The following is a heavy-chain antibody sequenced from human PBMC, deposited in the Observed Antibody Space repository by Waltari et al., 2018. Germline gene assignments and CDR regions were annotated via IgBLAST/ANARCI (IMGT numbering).Heavy chain of an antibody. V-gene: IGHV4-34*01. D-gene: IGHD3-22*01. CDR1: GGSFSGYY. J-gene: IGHJ5*02. Sequence: QVQLQQWGAGLLKPSETLSLTCAVYGGSFSGYYWSWIRQPPGKGLEWIGEINHSGSTNYNPSLKSRVTISVDTSKNQFSLKLSSVTAADTAVYYCARHNSGSYDSSGYYLNWFDPWGQGTLVTVSS. CDR2: INHSGST. CDR3: ARHNSGSYDSSGYYLNWFDP.